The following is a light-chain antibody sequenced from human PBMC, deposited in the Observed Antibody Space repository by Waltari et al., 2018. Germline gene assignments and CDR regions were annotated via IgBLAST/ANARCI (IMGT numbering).Light chain of an antibody. CDR2: DAS. V-gene: IGKV3-20*01. Sequence: ELVLTQSQGTLSLSPGERATLSCRASQSVSRTLAWYQQKPGQAPRLLIYDASSRATGIPDRFSGSGSGTDFSLTITRLEPEDFAVYYCQHYVSLPVTFGQGTKVEIK. CDR1: QSVSRT. CDR3: QHYVSLPVT. J-gene: IGKJ1*01.